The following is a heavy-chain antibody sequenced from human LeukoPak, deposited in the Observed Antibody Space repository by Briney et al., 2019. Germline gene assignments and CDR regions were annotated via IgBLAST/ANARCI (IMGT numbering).Heavy chain of an antibody. Sequence: GGSLRLSCAASGFTFSSYAMHWVRQAPGKGLEWVAVISYDGSNKYYADSVKGRFTISRDNSKNMLYLQMNSLRAEDTAVYYCAREVKRTGAFDIWGQGTMVTVSS. D-gene: IGHD1-1*01. CDR2: ISYDGSNK. CDR1: GFTFSSYA. V-gene: IGHV3-30-3*01. CDR3: AREVKRTGAFDI. J-gene: IGHJ3*02.